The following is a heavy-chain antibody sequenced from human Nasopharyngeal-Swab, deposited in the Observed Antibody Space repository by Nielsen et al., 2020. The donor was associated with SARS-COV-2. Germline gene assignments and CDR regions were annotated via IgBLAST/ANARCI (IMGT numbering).Heavy chain of an antibody. V-gene: IGHV3-30-3*01. CDR1: GFTFSSYA. CDR3: ARDSSAVAGSYYYYGMDV. D-gene: IGHD6-19*01. J-gene: IGHJ6*02. Sequence: GESLKISCAASGFTFSSYAMHWVRQVPGKGLEWVAVISYDGSNKYYVDSVKGRFTISRDNSKNTLSLQMNSLRAEDTAVYYCARDSSAVAGSYYYYGMDVWGQGTTVTVSS. CDR2: ISYDGSNK.